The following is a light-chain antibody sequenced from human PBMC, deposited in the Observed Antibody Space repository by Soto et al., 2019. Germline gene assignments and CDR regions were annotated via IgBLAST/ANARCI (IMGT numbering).Light chain of an antibody. J-gene: IGKJ2*01. CDR2: DVS. Sequence: GYRVTITCRASVTINGRLAWYQQKPGRPPKLLIYDVSFLESGAPSRFSGSGSGTDFTLTISSLRSDDFETCYCQQYKVYPYTFGQGSRLDIQ. CDR3: QQYKVYPYT. CDR1: VTINGR. V-gene: IGKV1-5*01.